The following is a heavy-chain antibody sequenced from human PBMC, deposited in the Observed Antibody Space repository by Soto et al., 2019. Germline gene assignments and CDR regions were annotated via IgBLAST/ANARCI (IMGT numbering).Heavy chain of an antibody. CDR2: ISAYNGNT. V-gene: IGHV1-18*01. D-gene: IGHD2-2*02. J-gene: IGHJ4*02. CDR3: ARDVCISTSGYNGY. Sequence: ASVKVSCKASGYTFTSYGISWVRQAPGQGLEWMGWISAYNGNTNYAQKLQGRVTMTTDTSTSTAYMELRSLRSDDTAVYYCARDVCISTSGYNGYWGREPLVTFPS. CDR1: GYTFTSYG.